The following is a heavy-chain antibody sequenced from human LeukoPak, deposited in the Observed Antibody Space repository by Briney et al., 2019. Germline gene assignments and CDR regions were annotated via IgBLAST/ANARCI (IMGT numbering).Heavy chain of an antibody. CDR2: IKQDGREK. CDR1: GFTFSSHW. V-gene: IGHV3-7*01. Sequence: GALRLSCAAPGFTFSSHWMSLVRPAPGKGPGWVANIKQDGREKYYVDSVEGRFTIHRDNAKNSLYLQMNSQRAEDTAVYYCARDLNYFDYWGQGTLVTVSS. CDR3: ARDLNYFDY. J-gene: IGHJ4*02.